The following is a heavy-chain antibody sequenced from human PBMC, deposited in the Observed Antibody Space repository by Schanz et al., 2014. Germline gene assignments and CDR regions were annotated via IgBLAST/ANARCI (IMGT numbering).Heavy chain of an antibody. D-gene: IGHD4-17*01. CDR3: ARDRGHGDLPGDI. J-gene: IGHJ3*02. CDR2: IYCSGSS. CDR1: GGSIRSYF. V-gene: IGHV4-59*01. Sequence: QVQLQESGPGLLKPSETLSLTCTVSGGSIRSYFWSWIRQPPGKGLEWIGYIYCSGSSDYNPSLKSRVTISVDTSKSQFSLKLSSVTAADTAVYYCARDRGHGDLPGDIWGQGTMVTVSS.